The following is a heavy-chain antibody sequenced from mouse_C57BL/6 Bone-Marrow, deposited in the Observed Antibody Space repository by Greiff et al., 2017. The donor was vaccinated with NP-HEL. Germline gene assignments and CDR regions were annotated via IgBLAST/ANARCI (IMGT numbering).Heavy chain of an antibody. CDR2: ISNLAYSI. J-gene: IGHJ1*03. CDR1: GFTFSDYG. V-gene: IGHV5-15*04. Sequence: EVHLVESGGGLVQPGGSLKLSCAASGFTFSDYGMAWVRQAPRKGPEWVAFISNLAYSIYSADTVTGRFTISRENAKNTLYLEMSSLRSEDTAMYYCARRITTVVAPGYFDVWGTGTTVTVSS. D-gene: IGHD1-1*01. CDR3: ARRITTVVAPGYFDV.